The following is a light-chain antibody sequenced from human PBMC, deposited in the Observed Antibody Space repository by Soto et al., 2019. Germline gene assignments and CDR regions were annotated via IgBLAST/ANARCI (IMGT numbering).Light chain of an antibody. Sequence: QSALTQPASVSGSPGQSVTISCTGTSSDVGGYNYVSGYQQHPGKAPKFMIYDVSNRPSGVSNRFSGSKSGNTASLPTSGFRVEDEAVNYGRYKQTRTTLGVFGGGTKLTVL. CDR3: RYKQTRTTLGV. J-gene: IGLJ3*02. CDR2: DVS. V-gene: IGLV2-14*01. CDR1: SSDVGGYNY.